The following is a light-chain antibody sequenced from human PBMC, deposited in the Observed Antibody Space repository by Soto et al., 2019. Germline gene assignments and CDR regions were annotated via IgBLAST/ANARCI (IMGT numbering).Light chain of an antibody. CDR3: LQYGSSPTWT. CDR1: QRVSSSY. CDR2: GAS. V-gene: IGKV3-20*01. Sequence: EMGVTQSPGTLSLSPGERATLACRASQRVSSSYLAWYQQKPGQAPRLLIYGASSRATGIPDRFSGSGSGPGFTLTISIPGPEDFAVYYCLQYGSSPTWTFGQGTKVEIK. J-gene: IGKJ1*01.